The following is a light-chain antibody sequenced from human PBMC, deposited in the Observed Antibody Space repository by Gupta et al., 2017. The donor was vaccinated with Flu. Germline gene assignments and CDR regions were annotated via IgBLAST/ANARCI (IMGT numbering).Light chain of an antibody. CDR3: QQYGSSPYS. J-gene: IGKJ2*03. CDR2: GAS. CDR1: QSVSSSY. Sequence: ELVLTQSPGTLSLSPGERATLSCRASQSVSSSYLAWYQQKPGQAPRLRIYGASSRATGIPDRFSGSGSGTDFTLTISRLEPEDFAVYYCQQYGSSPYSCGQGTNLEIK. V-gene: IGKV3-20*01.